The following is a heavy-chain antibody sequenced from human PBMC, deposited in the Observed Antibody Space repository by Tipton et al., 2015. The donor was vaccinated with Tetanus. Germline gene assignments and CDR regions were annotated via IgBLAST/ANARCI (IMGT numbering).Heavy chain of an antibody. J-gene: IGHJ4*02. CDR1: GFTFTNYA. Sequence: SLRLSCAASGFTFTNYAMNWVRQAPGKGPEWVSGVSFSGYDTYYPDSAEGRFSISRDNSKNTVYLQMSSLRAEDTAVYYCAAAATGTRGRFDYWGQGALVTVSS. CDR3: AAAATGTRGRFDY. V-gene: IGHV3-23*01. D-gene: IGHD6-13*01. CDR2: VSFSGYDT.